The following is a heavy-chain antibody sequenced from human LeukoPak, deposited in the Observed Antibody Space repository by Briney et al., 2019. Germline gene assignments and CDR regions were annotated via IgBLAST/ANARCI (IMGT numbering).Heavy chain of an antibody. CDR1: GGSISSYY. J-gene: IGHJ5*02. Sequence: SETLSLTCTVSGGSISSYYWSWIRQPPGKGLEWIGYIYYSGSTNYNPSLKSRVTISVDTSKNQFSLKLSSVTAADTAVYYCARDQSRRGAYGSGRYNWFDPWGQGTLVTVSS. V-gene: IGHV4-59*01. D-gene: IGHD3-10*01. CDR3: ARDQSRRGAYGSGRYNWFDP. CDR2: IYYSGST.